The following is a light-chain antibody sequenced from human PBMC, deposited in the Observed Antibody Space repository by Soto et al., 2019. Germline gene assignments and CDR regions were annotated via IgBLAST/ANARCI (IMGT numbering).Light chain of an antibody. V-gene: IGKV3-11*01. J-gene: IGKJ1*01. Sequence: EIVLTQSPATLSLSPGERATLSCRASQSVSSYLAWYQQKPGQAPRLLIYDASNRATGIPARFSGSGSGTDFSLTISRLEPEDFAVYYCQQYATSPGTFGQGTKVEIK. CDR1: QSVSSY. CDR2: DAS. CDR3: QQYATSPGT.